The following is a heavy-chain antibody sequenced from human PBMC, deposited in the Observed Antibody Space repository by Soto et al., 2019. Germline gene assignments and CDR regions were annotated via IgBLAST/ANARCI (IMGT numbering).Heavy chain of an antibody. CDR3: TTDFWVICSGDSCQGTV. CDR1: GFTFSKVW. D-gene: IGHD2-15*01. J-gene: IGHJ6*02. V-gene: IGHV3-15*07. Sequence: EVQLVESGGGLVKPGGSLRLSCAASGFTFSKVWMNWVRQAPGKGLEWVGHIKSKSDGGATEHAAPVKGRFTISRVEEKNTLYLQMNSLKTDDTAVYECTTDFWVICSGDSCQGTVCGQGTTVTVSS. CDR2: IKSKSDGGAT.